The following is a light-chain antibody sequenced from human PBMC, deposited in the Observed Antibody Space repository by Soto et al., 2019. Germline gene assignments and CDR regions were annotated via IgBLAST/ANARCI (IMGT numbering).Light chain of an antibody. CDR2: DTT. Sequence: QAVVTKEPSLTGSPGGTVTLTCGSSTGAVTNGHYPYWFQQKPGQAPRTLIYDTTNRHSWTPARFSGSLLGGKAALTLSGAQPEDEAEYYCLLSYNGPYVFGTGTKVTVL. V-gene: IGLV7-46*01. CDR3: LLSYNGPYV. J-gene: IGLJ1*01. CDR1: TGAVTNGHY.